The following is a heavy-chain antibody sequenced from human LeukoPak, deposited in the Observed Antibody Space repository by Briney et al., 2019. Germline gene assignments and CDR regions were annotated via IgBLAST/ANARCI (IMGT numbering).Heavy chain of an antibody. Sequence: PGGSLRLSCAASGFTVSSNYMSWVRQAPGKGLEWVSSISSSSSYIYYADSVKGRFTISRDNAKNSLYLQMNSLRAEDTAVYYCARDLDGDVYWGQGTLVTVSS. D-gene: IGHD3-3*01. V-gene: IGHV3-21*01. CDR3: ARDLDGDVY. J-gene: IGHJ4*02. CDR2: ISSSSSYI. CDR1: GFTVSSNY.